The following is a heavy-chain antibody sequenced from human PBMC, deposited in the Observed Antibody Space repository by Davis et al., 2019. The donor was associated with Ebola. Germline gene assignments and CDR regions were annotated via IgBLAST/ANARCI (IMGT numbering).Heavy chain of an antibody. V-gene: IGHV3-23*01. J-gene: IGHJ4*02. CDR3: VKRTSGSSGWDY. CDR1: GGSFSGYY. Sequence: PSETLSLTCAVYGGSFSGYYWSWVRQAPGKGLEWVTGLIGSGSDTYYADSVKGRFTISRDNSKNALYLQMNSLRAEDTATYYCVKRTSGSSGWDYWGQGTLVTVSS. D-gene: IGHD6-6*01. CDR2: LIGSGSDT.